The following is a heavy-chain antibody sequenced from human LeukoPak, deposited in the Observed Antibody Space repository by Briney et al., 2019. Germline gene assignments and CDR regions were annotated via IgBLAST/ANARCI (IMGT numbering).Heavy chain of an antibody. CDR3: AKPFVRGFQAGSGSYYA. Sequence: LSGGSLRPSCAASGFTFSSYAMSWVRQAPGKGLEWVSAISGSGGSTYYADSVKGRFTISRDNSKNTLYLQMNSLRAEDTAVYYCAKPFVRGFQAGSGSYYAWGQGTLVTVSS. D-gene: IGHD3-10*01. CDR1: GFTFSSYA. J-gene: IGHJ5*02. CDR2: ISGSGGST. V-gene: IGHV3-23*01.